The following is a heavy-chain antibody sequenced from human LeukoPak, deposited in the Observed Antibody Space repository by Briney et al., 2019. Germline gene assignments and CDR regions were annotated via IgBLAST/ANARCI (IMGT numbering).Heavy chain of an antibody. V-gene: IGHV3-23*01. CDR3: ARDLTRIKSSGWYFIRFDP. J-gene: IGHJ5*02. CDR1: GFTFSSYA. D-gene: IGHD6-19*01. Sequence: GGSLRLSCAASGFTFSSYAMSWVRQAPGKGLEWVSTISGSGGNTYYGDSVKGRFTISRDNFNNTLYLQMNSLRSDDTAVYYCARDLTRIKSSGWYFIRFDPWGQGTLVTVSS. CDR2: ISGSGGNT.